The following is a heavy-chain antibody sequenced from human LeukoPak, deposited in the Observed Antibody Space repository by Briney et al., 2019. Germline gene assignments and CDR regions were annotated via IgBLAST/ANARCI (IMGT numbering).Heavy chain of an antibody. CDR3: ATAGQAARQGAFDF. D-gene: IGHD6-6*01. CDR2: ISYDGSNK. CDR1: GFTFSSYS. Sequence: PGGSLRLSCAASGFTFSSYSMNWVRQAPGKGLEWVAIISYDGSNKYYADSVKGRFTISRDNSKNTLYLQMNSLRAEDTAVYYCATAGQAARQGAFDFWGQGTLVTVSS. J-gene: IGHJ4*02. V-gene: IGHV3-30*03.